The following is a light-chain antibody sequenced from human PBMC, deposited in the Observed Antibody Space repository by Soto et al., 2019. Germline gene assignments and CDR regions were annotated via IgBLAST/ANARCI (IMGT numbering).Light chain of an antibody. CDR3: QQYNNWPSWT. Sequence: EIVLTQSPGTLSLSPWERATLSCMASQSVSSNLAWYQQKPGQAPRLLIYGASTRATGIPARFSGSGSGTEFTLTISSLQSEDFAVYYCQQYNNWPSWTFGQGTKVDI. J-gene: IGKJ1*01. CDR2: GAS. V-gene: IGKV3-15*01. CDR1: QSVSSN.